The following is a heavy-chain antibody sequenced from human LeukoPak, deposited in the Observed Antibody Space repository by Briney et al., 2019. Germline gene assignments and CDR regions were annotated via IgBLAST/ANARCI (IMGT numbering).Heavy chain of an antibody. D-gene: IGHD6-6*01. CDR3: AREGKRDLYSSSPLDY. CDR2: INTDGSST. Sequence: GGSLRLSCAASGFTFSSYWMHWVRQAPGKGLVWVSRINTDGSSTSYADSVKGRFTISRDNAKNTLYLQMNSLRAEDTAVYYCAREGKRDLYSSSPLDYWGQGTLVTVSS. J-gene: IGHJ4*02. CDR1: GFTFSSYW. V-gene: IGHV3-74*01.